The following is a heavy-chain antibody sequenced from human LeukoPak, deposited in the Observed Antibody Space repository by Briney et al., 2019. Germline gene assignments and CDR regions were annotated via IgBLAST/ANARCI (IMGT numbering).Heavy chain of an antibody. CDR1: GGTFSSYA. D-gene: IGHD3-22*01. CDR2: IIPIFGTA. Sequence: SVKVSCKASGGTFSSYAISWVRQAPGQGLEWMGGIIPIFGTANYAQKFQGRVTITADESTSTAYMELSSLRSEDTAVYYCARDPGNYYDSSGYSYYFDYWGQGTLVTVSS. J-gene: IGHJ4*02. CDR3: ARDPGNYYDSSGYSYYFDY. V-gene: IGHV1-69*01.